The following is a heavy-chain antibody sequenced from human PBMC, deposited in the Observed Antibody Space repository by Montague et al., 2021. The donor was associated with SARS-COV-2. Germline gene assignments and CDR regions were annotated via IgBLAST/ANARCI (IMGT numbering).Heavy chain of an antibody. CDR2: GST. D-gene: IGHD3-9*01. V-gene: IGHV4-39*01. Sequence: GSTYYNPSLKSRVSISVDTSKHQFSLKLSSVTAADTAVYYCARRSYDILTGSSIPTWFDPWGQGTLVPVSS. J-gene: IGHJ5*02. CDR3: ARRSYDILTGSSIPTWFDP.